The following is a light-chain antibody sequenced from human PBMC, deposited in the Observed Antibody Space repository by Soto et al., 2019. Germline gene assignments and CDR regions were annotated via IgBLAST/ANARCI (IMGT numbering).Light chain of an antibody. J-gene: IGLJ2*01. CDR1: KLEDKY. Sequence: SYELTQPPSVSVSPGQTASITCSGDKLEDKYAYWYQQKPGQSPLLVIYKDTKRPSGIPERFSGSNSGNTATLTISGTQAMDEADYYCQAWDSSLVDFGRGTKLTVL. CDR3: QAWDSSLVD. V-gene: IGLV3-1*01. CDR2: KDT.